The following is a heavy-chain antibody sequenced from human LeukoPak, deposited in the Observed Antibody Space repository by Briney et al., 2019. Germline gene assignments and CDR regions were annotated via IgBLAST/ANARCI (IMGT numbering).Heavy chain of an antibody. Sequence: PGGSLRLSCAASGFTFSSYAMHWVRQAPGKGLEYVSAISSNGGSTYYANSVKGRFTISRDNSRNTLYLQMGSLRAEDMAVYDCARAPRYFDWLLYDYWGQGTLVTVSS. CDR2: ISSNGGST. CDR1: GFTFSSYA. V-gene: IGHV3-64*01. CDR3: ARAPRYFDWLLYDY. J-gene: IGHJ4*02. D-gene: IGHD3-9*01.